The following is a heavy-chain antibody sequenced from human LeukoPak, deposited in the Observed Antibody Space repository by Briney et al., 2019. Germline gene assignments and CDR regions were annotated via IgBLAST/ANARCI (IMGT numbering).Heavy chain of an antibody. CDR2: IKQDGSEK. Sequence: GGSLRLSCVASGFTFSRYWMSWVRQAPGKGLEWVANIKQDGSEKYYVDSVMGRFTISRDNAKNSLYLQMNSLRAEDTAMYYCARTFYYDGGGYSPQYSQYWGQGTLVTVSS. CDR3: ARTFYYDGGGYSPQYSQY. D-gene: IGHD3-22*01. J-gene: IGHJ1*01. V-gene: IGHV3-7*01. CDR1: GFTFSRYW.